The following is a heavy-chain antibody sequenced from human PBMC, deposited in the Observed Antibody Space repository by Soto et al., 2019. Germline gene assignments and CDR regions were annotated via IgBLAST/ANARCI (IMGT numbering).Heavy chain of an antibody. CDR3: ASWSNWNPLYYDGLDV. CDR1: GGAFNNYA. J-gene: IGHJ6*02. D-gene: IGHD1-20*01. V-gene: IGHV1-69*06. Sequence: QVRLLQSGAEVKKPGSSVKVSCKVSGGAFNNYALNWVRHGPGQGLEWLGGIIPLHNTSNYSLKFLGRVTVTADISSTTVYMEWNSLTSDDTATYYCASWSNWNPLYYDGLDVWGQGTTVTVSS. CDR2: IIPLHNTS.